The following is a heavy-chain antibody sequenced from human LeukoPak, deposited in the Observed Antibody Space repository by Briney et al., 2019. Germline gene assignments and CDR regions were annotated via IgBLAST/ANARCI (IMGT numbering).Heavy chain of an antibody. CDR3: ARGVTKHFFAH. Sequence: GGSLRLSCRASGLTVSDNYMSWVRQTPGKGLEWVSIIYSGGSIHYADSVLGRFTISRDDSKNTPFLQMNGLTADDTELYFCARGVTKHFFAHWGQGTLVTVSS. D-gene: IGHD4-17*01. CDR1: GLTVSDNY. J-gene: IGHJ4*02. V-gene: IGHV3-66*01. CDR2: IYSGGSI.